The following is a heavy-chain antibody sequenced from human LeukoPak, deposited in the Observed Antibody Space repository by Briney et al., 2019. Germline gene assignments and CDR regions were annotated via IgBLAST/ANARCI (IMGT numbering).Heavy chain of an antibody. J-gene: IGHJ4*02. V-gene: IGHV4-34*01. CDR2: INHSGST. CDR3: ARGGGDQLLNYFDY. Sequence: SETLSLTCAVYGGSFSGYYWSRIRQPPGKGLEWIGEINHSGSTNYNPSLKSRVTISGDKSKNQLSLKLSSVTAGDTAVYYCARGGGDQLLNYFDYWGQGTLVTVSS. D-gene: IGHD2-2*01. CDR1: GGSFSGYY.